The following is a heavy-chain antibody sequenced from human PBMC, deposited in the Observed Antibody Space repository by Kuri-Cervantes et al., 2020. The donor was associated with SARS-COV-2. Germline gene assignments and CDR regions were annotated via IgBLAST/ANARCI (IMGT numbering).Heavy chain of an antibody. V-gene: IGHV3-48*03. Sequence: GGSLRLSCAASGFTFSSYEMNWVRQTPGKGLEWVSYISSTGDTIYYADSVKGRFTISRDNSKNTLYLQMNSLRAEDTAVYYCAKEIRATTRFDAFDIWGQGTMVTVSS. J-gene: IGHJ3*02. CDR2: ISSTGDTI. CDR1: GFTFSSYE. D-gene: IGHD1-26*01. CDR3: AKEIRATTRFDAFDI.